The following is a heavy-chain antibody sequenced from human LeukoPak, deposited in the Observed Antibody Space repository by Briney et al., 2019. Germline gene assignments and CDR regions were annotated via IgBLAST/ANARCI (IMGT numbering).Heavy chain of an antibody. D-gene: IGHD6-6*01. Sequence: PGGSLRLSCAASGFTFSYYWMSWVRQAPGMGLEWVANIKQDGSEKYYVDSVKGRFTISRDNAKNSLYLQMNSLRAEDTAVYYCARDLVSSSSSRDYYYAVDVWGQGTTVTVSS. V-gene: IGHV3-7*01. CDR3: ARDLVSSSSSRDYYYAVDV. J-gene: IGHJ6*02. CDR2: IKQDGSEK. CDR1: GFTFSYYW.